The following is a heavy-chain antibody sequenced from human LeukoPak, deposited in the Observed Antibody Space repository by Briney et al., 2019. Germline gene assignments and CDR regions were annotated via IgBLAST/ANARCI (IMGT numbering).Heavy chain of an antibody. D-gene: IGHD3-3*01. CDR3: AKDLAPHTSFGVAIHY. J-gene: IGHJ4*02. CDR2: ISGSGGST. CDR1: GFTFSSYA. Sequence: GGSLRLSCAASGFTFSSYAMSWVRQAPGKGLEWVSIISGSGGSTYYAGSVKGRFTISRDNSKNTLYLQMNGLRAEDTAIYYCAKDLAPHTSFGVAIHYWGQGTLVTVSS. V-gene: IGHV3-23*01.